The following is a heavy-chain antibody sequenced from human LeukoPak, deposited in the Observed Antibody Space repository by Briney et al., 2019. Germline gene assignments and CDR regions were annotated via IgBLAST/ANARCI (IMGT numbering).Heavy chain of an antibody. Sequence: ASVKVSCKASGYVFTSHYIHWMRQAPGHGLEWMGMINPSGGSTSYAQKFQGRVTMTRDTSTSTVYLELSSLRSEDTAVYYCATQSGYAPYNWFDPWGQGTLVTVSS. CDR1: GYVFTSHY. V-gene: IGHV1-46*01. D-gene: IGHD3-3*01. CDR2: INPSGGST. CDR3: ATQSGYAPYNWFDP. J-gene: IGHJ5*02.